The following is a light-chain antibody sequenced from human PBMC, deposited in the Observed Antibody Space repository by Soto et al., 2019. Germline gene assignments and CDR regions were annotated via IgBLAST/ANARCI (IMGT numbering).Light chain of an antibody. J-gene: IGKJ1*01. CDR3: KHYNSYGT. V-gene: IGKV3D-15*01. Sequence: EIVMTQSPATRSVSPGERATLSCRASQSVSSNLAWYQQKPGQAPRVLIYGASTRATGIQASFSGSGSGTEFTLTISFLQPDDFATYYCKHYNSYGTCGQGTKVDIK. CDR1: QSVSSN. CDR2: GAS.